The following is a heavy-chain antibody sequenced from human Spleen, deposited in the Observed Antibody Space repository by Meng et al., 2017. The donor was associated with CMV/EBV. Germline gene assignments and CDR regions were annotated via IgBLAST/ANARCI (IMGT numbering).Heavy chain of an antibody. J-gene: IGHJ4*02. V-gene: IGHV3-11*05. CDR3: ARSGSSREEFDY. CDR2: ISSSSSYT. CDR1: GFTFSDYY. D-gene: IGHD1-26*01. Sequence: QVQLVESGGGLVKPGGSRRLSSAASGFTFSDYYMSWIRQAPGKGLEWVSYISSSSSYTNYADSVKGRFTISRDNAKNSLYLQMNSLRAEDTAVYYCARSGSSREEFDYWGQGTLVTVSS.